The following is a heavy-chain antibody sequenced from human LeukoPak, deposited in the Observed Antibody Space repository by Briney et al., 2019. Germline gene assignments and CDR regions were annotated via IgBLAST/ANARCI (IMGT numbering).Heavy chain of an antibody. CDR1: GYTFTDYY. V-gene: IGHV1-2*02. Sequence: ASVKVSCKASGYTFTDYYLHWVRQAPGQGLEWMGWINPHSGGTDYPQKFQDRVTMTRDTSISAAYMELSRLTSDDTAVYYCARDIKLGDNLLRGYWGQGTLVTVSS. J-gene: IGHJ4*02. CDR2: INPHSGGT. D-gene: IGHD1-14*01. CDR3: ARDIKLGDNLLRGY.